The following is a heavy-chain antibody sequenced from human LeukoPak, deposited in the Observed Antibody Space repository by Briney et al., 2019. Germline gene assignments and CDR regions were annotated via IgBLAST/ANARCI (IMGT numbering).Heavy chain of an antibody. J-gene: IGHJ4*02. CDR3: AREVAAAGLDY. Sequence: SQTLSLTCAVSGGSISSGGYSWSWIRQPPGKGLEWIGYINHSGSTCYNPSLKSRVTISVDRSKNQFSLKLSSVTAADTAVYYCAREVAAAGLDYWGQGTLVTVSS. CDR1: GGSISSGGYS. D-gene: IGHD6-13*01. V-gene: IGHV4-30-2*01. CDR2: INHSGST.